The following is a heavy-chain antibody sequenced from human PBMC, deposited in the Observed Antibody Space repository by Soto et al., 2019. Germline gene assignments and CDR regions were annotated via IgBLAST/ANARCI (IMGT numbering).Heavy chain of an antibody. D-gene: IGHD7-27*01. V-gene: IGHV3-30*18. Sequence: QVQLVESGGGVVQPGRSLRLSCAASGFTFSSYGMHWVRQAPGKGLEWVAVISYDGSNKYYADSVKGRFTISRDNSKNTLYRQMNSLRAEDTAVYYCAKDLGHGGRGAFDIWGQGTMVTVSS. CDR3: AKDLGHGGRGAFDI. CDR1: GFTFSSYG. CDR2: ISYDGSNK. J-gene: IGHJ3*02.